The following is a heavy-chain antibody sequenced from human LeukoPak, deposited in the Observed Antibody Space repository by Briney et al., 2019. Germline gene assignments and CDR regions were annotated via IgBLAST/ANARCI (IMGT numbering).Heavy chain of an antibody. J-gene: IGHJ4*02. D-gene: IGHD2-21*01. V-gene: IGHV1-2*06. CDR3: ARGWRSSYCVADNCYVFDY. CDR1: GYSFIDDY. Sequence: ASLKISCKASGYSFIDDYIHWVRQAPGQGLEWMGRINPSSGDTTYEQKFQGRVTMTRDTSISTAYMELSRLTSDDTAVYYCARGWRSSYCVADNCYVFDYWGQGTLVTVSS. CDR2: INPSSGDT.